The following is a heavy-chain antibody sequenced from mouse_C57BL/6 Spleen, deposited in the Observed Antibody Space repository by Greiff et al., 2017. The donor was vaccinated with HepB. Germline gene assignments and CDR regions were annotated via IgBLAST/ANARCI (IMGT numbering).Heavy chain of an antibody. CDR1: GFTFSDYG. J-gene: IGHJ4*01. CDR3: ARVYSDSYYYAMDY. Sequence: EVKVEESGGGLVKPGGSLKLSCAASGFTFSDYGMHWVRQAPEKGLEWVAYISSGSSTIYYADTVKGRFTLTRDNAKNTLFLQMTSLRSEDTAMYYCARVYSDSYYYAMDYWGQGTSVTVSA. V-gene: IGHV5-17*01. CDR2: ISSGSSTI. D-gene: IGHD2-12*01.